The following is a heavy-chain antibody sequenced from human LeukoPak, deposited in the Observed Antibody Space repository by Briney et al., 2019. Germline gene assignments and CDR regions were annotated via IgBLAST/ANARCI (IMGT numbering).Heavy chain of an antibody. V-gene: IGHV7-4-1*02. CDR3: ARGGFDSRWACDI. CDR2: INTNTRKR. CDR1: GYTFTRYA. D-gene: IGHD3-9*01. Sequence: ASVKVSCKASGYTFTRYAMNRVRQAPGQGLEWMGWINTNTRKRTYAQGFTGRVVFSLDTSVSTGYLQISSLKAEDTAVYYCARGGFDSRWACDIWGQGTMVTVSS. J-gene: IGHJ3*02.